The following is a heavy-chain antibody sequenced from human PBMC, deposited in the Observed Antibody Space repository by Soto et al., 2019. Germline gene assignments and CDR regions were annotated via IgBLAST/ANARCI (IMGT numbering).Heavy chain of an antibody. Sequence: QVQLVESGGGVVQPGRTLRLSCATSGFTFRFYDMHWVRQAPGKGLEWVAIISRDGNNKDYGDSVKGRFTISRDNFKNTLYLQMNSLRGEDTAVYYCAKDAYTPIRTTAHDSGGLDHWGRGTLVTVSS. D-gene: IGHD4-4*01. CDR3: AKDAYTPIRTTAHDSGGLDH. CDR2: ISRDGNNK. V-gene: IGHV3-30*18. J-gene: IGHJ4*02. CDR1: GFTFRFYD.